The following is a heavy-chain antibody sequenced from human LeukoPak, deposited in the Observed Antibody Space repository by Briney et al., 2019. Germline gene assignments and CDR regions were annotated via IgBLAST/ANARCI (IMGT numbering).Heavy chain of an antibody. CDR1: GYTFIDYA. D-gene: IGHD6-19*01. Sequence: ASVKVSCKASGYTFIDYAMHWVRQAPGQRLEWMGWINAGNGNTKYSQKFRGRVIITRDTSATIAYMELSRLRSEDTAVYYCARGIEASSGWYVIDYWGQGNPGHRLL. J-gene: IGHJ4*02. CDR2: INAGNGNT. CDR3: ARGIEASSGWYVIDY. V-gene: IGHV1-3*01.